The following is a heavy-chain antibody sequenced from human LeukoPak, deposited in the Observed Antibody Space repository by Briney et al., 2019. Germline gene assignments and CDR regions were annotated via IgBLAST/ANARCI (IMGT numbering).Heavy chain of an antibody. Sequence: ASVKVSCKVSGYTLTELSMHWVRQAPGKGLEWMGGFDPEDGETIYAQKFQGRVTMSSDTSTSTVYIELSSLRSEDTAVYYCAREADAFDIWGQGTMVTVSS. CDR1: GYTLTELS. J-gene: IGHJ3*02. CDR2: FDPEDGET. V-gene: IGHV1-24*01. D-gene: IGHD1-26*01. CDR3: AREADAFDI.